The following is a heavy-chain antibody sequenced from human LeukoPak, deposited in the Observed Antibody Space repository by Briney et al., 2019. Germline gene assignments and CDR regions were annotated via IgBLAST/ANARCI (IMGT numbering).Heavy chain of an antibody. Sequence: GASVKVSCKASGYTFTSYTIRWVRQAPGQRPEWMGWINAGNGNTIYSQKFQGRVTITRDTSATTAYMELSSLRSEDTAVYYCARISWNSGDFDWGQGTLVTVSS. CDR3: ARISWNSGDFD. CDR2: INAGNGNT. D-gene: IGHD4-17*01. V-gene: IGHV1-3*01. J-gene: IGHJ4*02. CDR1: GYTFTSYT.